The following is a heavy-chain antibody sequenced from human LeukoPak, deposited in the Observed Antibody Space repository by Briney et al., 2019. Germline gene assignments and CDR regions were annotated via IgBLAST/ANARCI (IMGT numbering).Heavy chain of an antibody. CDR1: GFTFSSYA. CDR2: ISGSGGST. D-gene: IGHD3-10*01. CDR3: ARIGPSGSGSYFFLDP. V-gene: IGHV3-23*01. Sequence: PGGSLRLSCAASGFTFSSYAMSWVRQAPGKGLEWVSAISGSGGSTYYADSVKGRFTISRDNAKNTLYLQMNSLRAEDTAVYYCARIGPSGSGSYFFLDPWGQGTLVTVSS. J-gene: IGHJ5*02.